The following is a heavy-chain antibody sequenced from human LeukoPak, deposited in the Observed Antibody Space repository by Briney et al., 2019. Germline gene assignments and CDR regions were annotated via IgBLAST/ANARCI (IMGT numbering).Heavy chain of an antibody. J-gene: IGHJ4*02. Sequence: ASVKVSCKASGGTFSSYAISWVRQAPGQGLEWMGRIIPILDIANYAQKFQGRVTITADKSTSTAYMELSSLRSEDTAVYYCANIDGYDFDYWGQGTLVTVSS. D-gene: IGHD5-24*01. V-gene: IGHV1-69*04. CDR2: IIPILDIA. CDR3: ANIDGYDFDY. CDR1: GGTFSSYA.